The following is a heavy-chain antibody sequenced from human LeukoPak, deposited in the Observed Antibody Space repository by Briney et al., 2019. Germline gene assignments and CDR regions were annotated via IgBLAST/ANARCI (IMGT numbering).Heavy chain of an antibody. CDR1: GFTFGDVW. CDR2: LKSKADGGTG. CDR3: TTRRGPVRGYYYFYGMDV. V-gene: IGHV3-15*01. J-gene: IGHJ6*02. Sequence: GSLRLSCAGSGFTFGDVWMTRFRQAPGKGLEWVGRLKSKADGGTGDYAAPVKGRFTISRDDSESMLYLQMNSLKTEDTAVYYCTTRRGPVRGYYYFYGMDVWGQGTTVTVSS. D-gene: IGHD3-10*01.